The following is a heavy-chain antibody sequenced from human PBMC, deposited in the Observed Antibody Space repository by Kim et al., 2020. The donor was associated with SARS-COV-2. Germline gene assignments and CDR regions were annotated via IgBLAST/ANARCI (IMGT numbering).Heavy chain of an antibody. CDR3: AGEGSGYDSLDH. D-gene: IGHD5-12*01. J-gene: IGHJ4*02. CDR2: IDSDGSDT. V-gene: IGHV3-74*01. CDR1: RFIFDSFW. Sequence: GGSLRLSCEASRFIFDSFWMVWVRQAPGKGLEWVARIDSDGSDTTYADSVKGRFTISRDNAQKTLYLQMSSLRVEDTAVYYCAGEGSGYDSLDHWGQGVLVTVSS.